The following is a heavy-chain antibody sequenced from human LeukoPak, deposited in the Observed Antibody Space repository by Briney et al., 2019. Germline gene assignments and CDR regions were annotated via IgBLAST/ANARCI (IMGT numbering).Heavy chain of an antibody. CDR1: GYIFTSYW. J-gene: IGHJ4*02. CDR3: ARRRGGIVATSASGYLYYFDY. Sequence: GESLKISCKGSGYIFTSYWIGWVRQMPGKGLEWMGIIYPGDSDTRYSPSFQGQVTISADKSISTAYLQWSSLKASDTAMYYCARRRGGIVATSASGYLYYFDYWGQGTLVTVSS. D-gene: IGHD5-12*01. CDR2: IYPGDSDT. V-gene: IGHV5-51*01.